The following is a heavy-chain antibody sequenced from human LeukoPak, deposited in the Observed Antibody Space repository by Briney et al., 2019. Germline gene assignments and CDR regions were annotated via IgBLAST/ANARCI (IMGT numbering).Heavy chain of an antibody. V-gene: IGHV3-30-3*01. CDR1: GFTFSSYA. J-gene: IGHJ4*02. CDR2: ISYDGSNK. Sequence: GGSLRLSCAASGFTFSSYAMHWVRQAPGKGLEWVAVISYDGSNKYYADSVKGRFTVSRDNSKNTLYLQMNSLRAEDTAMFYCASLRTDYWGQGTLVTVSS. CDR3: ASLRTDY.